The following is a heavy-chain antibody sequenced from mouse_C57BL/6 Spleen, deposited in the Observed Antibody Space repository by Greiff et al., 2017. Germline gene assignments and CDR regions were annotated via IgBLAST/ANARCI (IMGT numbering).Heavy chain of an antibody. Sequence: EVKLMESGGGLVQPKGSLTLSCAASGFTFNTYAMHWVRRAPGRGLEWVARIRSKSSNYATYSADSVKNRFTISRDDSQSMLYLQMNNLKTEDTAMYYCVREGIITTVVEDDWYFDVWGTGTTVTVSS. V-gene: IGHV10-3*01. D-gene: IGHD1-1*01. CDR3: VREGIITTVVEDDWYFDV. CDR1: GFTFNTYA. J-gene: IGHJ1*03. CDR2: IRSKSSNYAT.